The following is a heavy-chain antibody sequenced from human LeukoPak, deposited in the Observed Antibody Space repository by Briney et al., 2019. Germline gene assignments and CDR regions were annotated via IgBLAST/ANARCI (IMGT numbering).Heavy chain of an antibody. CDR1: GFTFSSYA. Sequence: GGSLRLSCAASGFTFSSYAMHWVRQAPGKGLEWVSAISGSGGSTYYADSVKGRFTISRDNSKNTLYLQMNSLRAEDTAVYYCAKEGRASSSTGYYPVDYWGQGTLVTVSS. CDR3: AKEGRASSSTGYYPVDY. V-gene: IGHV3-23*01. D-gene: IGHD3-9*01. CDR2: ISGSGGST. J-gene: IGHJ4*02.